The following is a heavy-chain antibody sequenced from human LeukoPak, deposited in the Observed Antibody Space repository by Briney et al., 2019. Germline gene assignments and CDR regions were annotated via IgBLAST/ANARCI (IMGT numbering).Heavy chain of an antibody. CDR3: ASGYSSSWWGNYYYYMDV. Sequence: SETLSLTCTVSGDSISNAYWSWIRQPPGKALEWIGYIYYSGSTNYNPSLKSRVTISVDTSKNQFSLKLSSVTAADTAVYYCASGYSSSWWGNYYYYMDVWGKGTTVTVSS. D-gene: IGHD6-13*01. J-gene: IGHJ6*03. CDR2: IYYSGST. CDR1: GDSISNAY. V-gene: IGHV4-59*01.